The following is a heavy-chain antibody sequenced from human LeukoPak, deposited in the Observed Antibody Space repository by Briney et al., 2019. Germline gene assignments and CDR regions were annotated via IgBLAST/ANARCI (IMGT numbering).Heavy chain of an antibody. CDR2: FDPEDGET. CDR3: ATLLRRDELELLYWFDP. V-gene: IGHV1-24*01. D-gene: IGHD1-7*01. J-gene: IGHJ5*02. CDR1: GYTLTELS. Sequence: GASVKVSCKVSGYTLTELSMHWVRQAPGKGLEWMGGFDPEDGETIYAQKFQGRVTITRDTSASTAYMELSSLRSEDTAVYYCATLLRRDELELLYWFDPWGQGTLVTVSS.